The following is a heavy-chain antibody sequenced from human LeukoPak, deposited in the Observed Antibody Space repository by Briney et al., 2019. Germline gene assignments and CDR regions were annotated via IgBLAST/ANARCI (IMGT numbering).Heavy chain of an antibody. CDR2: INHSGST. J-gene: IGHJ3*02. Sequence: PETLSLTCAVYGGSFSGYYWSWIRQPPGKGLEWIGEINHSGSTNYNPSLKSRVTISVDTSKNQFSLKLSSVTAADTAVYYCARVRVTIFWEDAFDIWGQGTMVTVSS. V-gene: IGHV4-34*01. D-gene: IGHD3-9*01. CDR1: GGSFSGYY. CDR3: ARVRVTIFWEDAFDI.